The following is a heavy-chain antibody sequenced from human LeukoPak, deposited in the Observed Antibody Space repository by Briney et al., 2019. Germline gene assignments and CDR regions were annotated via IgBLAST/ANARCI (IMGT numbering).Heavy chain of an antibody. CDR2: IRYDGSNK. CDR3: AKDQITYYYGSADAFDI. D-gene: IGHD3-10*01. V-gene: IGHV3-30*02. CDR1: GFTFSSYG. Sequence: GGSLRLSCAACGFTFSSYGMHWVRQAPGKGLEWVAFIRYDGSNKYYADSVKGRFTISRDNSKNTLYLQMNSLRAEDTAVYYCAKDQITYYYGSADAFDIWGQGTMVTVSS. J-gene: IGHJ3*02.